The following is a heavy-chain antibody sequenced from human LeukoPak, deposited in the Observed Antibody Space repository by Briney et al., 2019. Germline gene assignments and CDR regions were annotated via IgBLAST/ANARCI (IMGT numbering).Heavy chain of an antibody. D-gene: IGHD5-18*01. CDR3: TRGRKYISGYTVTELGSGYFDY. CDR2: IFYSGRT. Sequence: SETLSLTCTVSGGSISSGSYYWSWIRQPPGKGLEWIGYIFYSGRTSYNPSLKSRVTISVDTSKNHFSLTLSSVTAADTAVYYCTRGRKYISGYTVTELGSGYFDYWGQGTLVTVSS. CDR1: GGSISSGSYY. J-gene: IGHJ4*02. V-gene: IGHV4-61*03.